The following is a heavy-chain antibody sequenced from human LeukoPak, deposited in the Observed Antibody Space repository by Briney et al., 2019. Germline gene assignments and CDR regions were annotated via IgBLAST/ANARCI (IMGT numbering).Heavy chain of an antibody. V-gene: IGHV3-74*01. J-gene: IGHJ4*02. D-gene: IGHD3-10*01. Sequence: KGDGSSTNYADSVRGRFTISRDNAKDTVYLQMNSLRAEDTAVYFCAKAAYFYGSGSYYNDYWGQGTLVTVSS. CDR2: KGDGSST. CDR3: AKAAYFYGSGSYYNDY.